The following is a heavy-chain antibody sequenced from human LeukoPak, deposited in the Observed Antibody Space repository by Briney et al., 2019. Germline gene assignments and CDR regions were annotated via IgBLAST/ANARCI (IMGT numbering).Heavy chain of an antibody. CDR3: AKDFRVLVITRYFDAFDI. CDR1: GFTFDDYA. Sequence: GRSLRLSCAASGFTFDDYAMHWVRHAPGKGLECVSGIRWNRVSIGYADSVRGRFTISRDNAKNSLYLQMNSLRAEDTALYYCAKDFRVLVITRYFDAFDIWGQGTMVTVSS. V-gene: IGHV3-9*01. CDR2: IRWNRVSI. D-gene: IGHD3-22*01. J-gene: IGHJ3*02.